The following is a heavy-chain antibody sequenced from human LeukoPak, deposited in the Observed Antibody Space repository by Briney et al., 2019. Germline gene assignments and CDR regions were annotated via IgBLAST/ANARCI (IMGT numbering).Heavy chain of an antibody. CDR3: ARDGYTYGSFDY. D-gene: IGHD5-18*01. Sequence: PSETLSLTCSVSGGSISSSSYFWGWIRQPPGKGLEWIGSIYYSGSTYSNPSLKSRVTISVDTSESQFSLKLSSVTAADTAVYYCARDGYTYGSFDYWGQGTLVTVSS. V-gene: IGHV4-39*01. CDR2: IYYSGST. J-gene: IGHJ4*02. CDR1: GGSISSSSYF.